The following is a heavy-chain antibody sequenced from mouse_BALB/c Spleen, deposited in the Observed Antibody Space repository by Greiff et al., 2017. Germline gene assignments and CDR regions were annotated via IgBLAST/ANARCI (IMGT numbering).Heavy chain of an antibody. CDR2: INPSSGYT. D-gene: IGHD2-10*01. J-gene: IGHJ1*01. V-gene: IGHV1-4*01. CDR3: ARSYYGKGYFDV. CDR1: GYTFTSYT. Sequence: VKVVESGAELARPGASVKMSCKASGYTFTSYTMHWVKQRPGQGLEWIGYINPSSGYTNYNQKFKDKATLTADKSSSTAYMQLSSLTSEDSAVYYCARSYYGKGYFDVWGAGTTVTVSS.